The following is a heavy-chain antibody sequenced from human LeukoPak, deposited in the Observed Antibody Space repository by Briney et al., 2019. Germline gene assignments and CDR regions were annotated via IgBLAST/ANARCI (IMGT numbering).Heavy chain of an antibody. J-gene: IGHJ6*03. CDR1: GFTFSSYG. D-gene: IGHD3-16*02. Sequence: PGGSLRLSCAASGFTFSSYGMHWVRQAPGKGLEWALYIRYDGSNKYYADSVKGRFTISRDNSKNTLYLQMNSLRPEDTAVYYCARAVSYYYDMDVWGKGTTVTISS. V-gene: IGHV3-30*02. CDR2: IRYDGSNK. CDR3: ARAVSYYYDMDV.